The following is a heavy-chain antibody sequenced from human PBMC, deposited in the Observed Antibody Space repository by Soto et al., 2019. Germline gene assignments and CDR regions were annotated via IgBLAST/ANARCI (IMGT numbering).Heavy chain of an antibody. Sequence: EVQLVESGGGLVQPGGSLRLSCAASGFTFSSYSMNWVRQAPGKGLEWVSYISSSSSTIYYADSVKGRFTISRDNAKNSLYLPMNSLRAEDTAVYYCARVPGSDCLDYWGQGTMVTVSS. V-gene: IGHV3-48*01. CDR1: GFTFSSYS. CDR2: ISSSSSTI. D-gene: IGHD2-21*02. J-gene: IGHJ4*02. CDR3: ARVPGSDCLDY.